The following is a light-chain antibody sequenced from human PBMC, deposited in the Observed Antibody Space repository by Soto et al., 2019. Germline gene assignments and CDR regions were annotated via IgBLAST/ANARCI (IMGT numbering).Light chain of an antibody. CDR2: DAS. J-gene: IGKJ4*01. CDR1: QDISNH. Sequence: DIQMTQSPSSLSASAGDRVTITCQASQDISNHLKWYQQKPGKAPKLLIFDASNLETGVTSRFSGGGSGTDFTFTISSLQPEDIATYYCQQYDNLRLSFGGGTKVEIK. CDR3: QQYDNLRLS. V-gene: IGKV1-33*01.